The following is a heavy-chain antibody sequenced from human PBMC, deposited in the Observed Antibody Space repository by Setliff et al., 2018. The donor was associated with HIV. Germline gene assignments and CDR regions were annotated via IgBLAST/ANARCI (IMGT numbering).Heavy chain of an antibody. CDR1: GYTFSDYY. CDR3: ATGTIEGLTRYDYYYMDV. CDR2: VDPENGET. Sequence: ASVKVSCKASGYTFSDYYMHWVRQAPGQGLEWMGHVDPENGETIYAERFQGRVTMTADTSTDTAYMELSSLRPEDTAVYYCATGTIEGLTRYDYYYMDVWGKGTTVTVSS. D-gene: IGHD3-3*01. J-gene: IGHJ6*03. V-gene: IGHV1-69-2*01.